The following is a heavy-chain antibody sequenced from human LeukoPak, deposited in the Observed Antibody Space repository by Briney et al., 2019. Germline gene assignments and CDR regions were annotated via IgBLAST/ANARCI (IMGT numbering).Heavy chain of an antibody. CDR1: GGSVSSGSYY. Sequence: SETLSLTCTVSGGSVSSGSYYWSWIRQPPGKGLEWIGYIYYSGSTNCNPSLKSRVTISVDTSKNQFSLKLSSVTAADTAVYYCARGDRYYDILTGYYSGADYYYYGMDVWGQGTTVTVSS. CDR2: IYYSGST. V-gene: IGHV4-61*01. D-gene: IGHD3-9*01. J-gene: IGHJ6*02. CDR3: ARGDRYYDILTGYYSGADYYYYGMDV.